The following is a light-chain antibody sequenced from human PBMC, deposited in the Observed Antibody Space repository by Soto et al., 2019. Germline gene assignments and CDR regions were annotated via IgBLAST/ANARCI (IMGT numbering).Light chain of an antibody. J-gene: IGKJ2*01. V-gene: IGKV3-15*01. CDR1: QSVRTN. CDR3: QQYSNWPPNT. CDR2: AAS. Sequence: ETVVTQSPATLSMSPGDRATLSCRTSQSVRTNLAWYQQKPGQAPRLLIYAASTRATGIPDRFSGSGSGTEFSLTIGSLQSEDFAMYFCQQYSNWPPNTFGQGTKLEIK.